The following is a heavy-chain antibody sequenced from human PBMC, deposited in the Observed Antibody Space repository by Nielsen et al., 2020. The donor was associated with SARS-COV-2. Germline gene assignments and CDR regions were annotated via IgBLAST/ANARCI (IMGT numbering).Heavy chain of an antibody. CDR3: ASLSSIGLPPGTLLQEHL. V-gene: IGHV3-53*01. CDR1: GFTVSRNY. CDR2: IHEDGSS. D-gene: IGHD2/OR15-2a*01. J-gene: IGHJ6*01. Sequence: GESLKISCAASGFTVSRNYMSWVRQAPGKGLAWVSVIHEDGSSYYADSVEGRFTISRDNSKNSLYLQMNSLRAEDTALYHCASLSSIGLPPGTLLQEHLWG.